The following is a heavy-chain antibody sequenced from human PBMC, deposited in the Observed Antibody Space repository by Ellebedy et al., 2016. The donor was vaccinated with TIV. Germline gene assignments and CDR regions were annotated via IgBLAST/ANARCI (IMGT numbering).Heavy chain of an antibody. CDR3: TRPRGYADY. V-gene: IGHV3-11*01. J-gene: IGHJ4*02. Sequence: GESLKISCVASGFTFTDYYMSLIRQAPGKGLEWVAYIGTSGSPIYYADAVEGRFTISRDNARNSVYLQMNNLRAEDTALYYGTRPRGYADYWGQGTLVTVSS. D-gene: IGHD5-12*01. CDR1: GFTFTDYY. CDR2: IGTSGSPI.